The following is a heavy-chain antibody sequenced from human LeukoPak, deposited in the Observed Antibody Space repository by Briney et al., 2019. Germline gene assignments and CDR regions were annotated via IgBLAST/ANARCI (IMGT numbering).Heavy chain of an antibody. D-gene: IGHD3-22*01. Sequence: SETLSLTCAVYGAALSEYYWSWIRQSPGKGLEWIGEVAHKGPTVYSPTLNRKYNPSFKSRVTMSVDPSKNQFSLKLTSVTVADTATYFCVRQGTNSGYYLLDFWGQGHLVIVSS. CDR2: VAHKGPTVYSPTLNR. J-gene: IGHJ4*02. CDR3: VRQGTNSGYYLLDF. CDR1: GAALSEYY. V-gene: IGHV4-34*01.